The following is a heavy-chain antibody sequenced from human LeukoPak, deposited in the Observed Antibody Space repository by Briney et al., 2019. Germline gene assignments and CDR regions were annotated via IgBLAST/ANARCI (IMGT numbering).Heavy chain of an antibody. J-gene: IGHJ4*02. Sequence: PGGSLRLSCASSGFTFSNYWMSWVRQAPGKGLEWIGEINHSGSTNYSPSLKSRVTISVDTSKNQFSLKLSSVTAADTAVYYCASFQGGWYGYFDYWGQGTLVTVSS. V-gene: IGHV4-34*01. CDR3: ASFQGGWYGYFDY. CDR2: INHSGST. D-gene: IGHD6-19*01. CDR1: GFTFSNYW.